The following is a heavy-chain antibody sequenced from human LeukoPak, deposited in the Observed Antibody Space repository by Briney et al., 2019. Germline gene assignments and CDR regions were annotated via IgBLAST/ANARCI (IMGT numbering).Heavy chain of an antibody. CDR1: GGSISSYY. CDR2: IYYSGST. J-gene: IGHJ4*02. Sequence: SETLSLTCTVSGGSISSYYWSWIRQPPGKGLEWIGYIYYSGSTNYNPSLKSRVTMSVDTSKNQFSLKLSSVTAADTAVYYCASSYYDSSGYFPLDYWGQGTLVTVSS. D-gene: IGHD3-22*01. CDR3: ASSYYDSSGYFPLDY. V-gene: IGHV4-59*12.